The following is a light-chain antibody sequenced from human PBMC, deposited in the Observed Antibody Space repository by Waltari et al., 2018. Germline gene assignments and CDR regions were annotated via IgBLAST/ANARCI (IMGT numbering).Light chain of an antibody. V-gene: IGLV1-40*01. Sequence: QSVLTQPPSVSGAPGQRVTISCTGSSSNIGAGYDVHWYQQLPGTAPKLLIYGAYNRPSGVPDRFSGSKSGTSASLAITGLQAEDEADYYCQSYDSSLSAYVVFGGGTKLTVL. CDR1: SSNIGAGYD. CDR3: QSYDSSLSAYVV. CDR2: GAY. J-gene: IGLJ2*01.